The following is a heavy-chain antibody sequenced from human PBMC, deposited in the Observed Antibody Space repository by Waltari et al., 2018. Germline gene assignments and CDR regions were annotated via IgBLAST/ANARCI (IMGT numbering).Heavy chain of an antibody. CDR1: GFTFRSHS. CDR3: ARVPSNSGSYLDY. CDR2: ISSSSSYI. Sequence: EVQLVESGGGLVKPGGSLRLSCAASGFTFRSHSMTWVRKAPGKGLEWVSSISSSSSYIYYADSVKGRFTISRDNAKNSLYLQMNSLRAEDTAVYYCARVPSNSGSYLDYWGQGTLVTVSS. D-gene: IGHD1-26*01. J-gene: IGHJ4*02. V-gene: IGHV3-21*01.